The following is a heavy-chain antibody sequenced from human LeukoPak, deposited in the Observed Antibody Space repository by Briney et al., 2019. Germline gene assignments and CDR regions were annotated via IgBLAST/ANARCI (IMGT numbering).Heavy chain of an antibody. V-gene: IGHV3-33*06. CDR3: AKDLRYPVYYFDY. D-gene: IGHD3-10*01. CDR2: IWYDGSNK. CDR1: GFTFSSYG. Sequence: GRSLRLSCAASGFTFSSYGMHWVRQAPGKGLEWVAVIWYDGSNKYYADSVKGRFTISRDNSKNTLYLQMNSLRAEDTAVYYCAKDLRYPVYYFDYWGQGTPVTDSS. J-gene: IGHJ4*02.